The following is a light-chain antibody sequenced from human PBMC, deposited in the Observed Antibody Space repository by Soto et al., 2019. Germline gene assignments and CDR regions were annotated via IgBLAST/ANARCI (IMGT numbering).Light chain of an antibody. CDR2: DAS. CDR1: QSVSNN. CDR3: HQRSNWPPT. Sequence: ENVLTQSPATLSLSPGERATLSCRASQSVSNNLAWYQQKPGQAPRLLIYDASNRATGIPARFSGSGSGTDFTLTISSLQPEDFAVYYCHQRSNWPPTFGGGTKVDIK. V-gene: IGKV3-11*01. J-gene: IGKJ4*01.